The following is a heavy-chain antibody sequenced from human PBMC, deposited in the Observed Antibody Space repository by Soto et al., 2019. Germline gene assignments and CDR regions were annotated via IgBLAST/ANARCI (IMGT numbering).Heavy chain of an antibody. J-gene: IGHJ4*02. CDR2: ISYDGSNK. CDR1: GFTFSSYA. D-gene: IGHD3-3*01. CDR3: ARGVRNENYDFWSGYYEWGASVISYFDY. V-gene: IGHV3-30-3*01. Sequence: QVQLVESGGGVVQPGRSLRLSCAASGFTFSSYAMHWVRQAPGKGLEWVAVISYDGSNKYYADSVKGRFTISRDNSKNTLYLQMNSLRAEDTAVYYCARGVRNENYDFWSGYYEWGASVISYFDYWGQGTLVTVSS.